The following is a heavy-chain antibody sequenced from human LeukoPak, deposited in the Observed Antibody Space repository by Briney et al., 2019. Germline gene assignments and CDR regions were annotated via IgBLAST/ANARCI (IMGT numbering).Heavy chain of an antibody. Sequence: PGGSLRLSCAASGFTFSSYGMHWVRQAPGKGLEWVAVIWYDGSNKYYADSVKGRFTISRDNSKNTLYLQMNSLRAEDTAVYYCARDRSGVAAAGTFDYWGQGTLVTVSS. CDR2: IWYDGSNK. CDR1: GFTFSSYG. D-gene: IGHD6-13*01. CDR3: ARDRSGVAAAGTFDY. J-gene: IGHJ4*02. V-gene: IGHV3-33*01.